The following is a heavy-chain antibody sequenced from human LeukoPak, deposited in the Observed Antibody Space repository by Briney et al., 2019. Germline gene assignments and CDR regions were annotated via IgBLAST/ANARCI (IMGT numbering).Heavy chain of an antibody. CDR3: ARGAYYDILTGYSAAFDI. CDR1: GGSFSGYY. D-gene: IGHD3-9*01. CDR2: INHSGST. V-gene: IGHV4-34*01. J-gene: IGHJ3*02. Sequence: SETLSLTCAVYGGSFSGYYWSWIRQPPGKGLEWIGEINHSGSTNYSPSLKSRVTISVDPSKSQFSLKLSSVTATDTAVYYCARGAYYDILTGYSAAFDIWGQGTMVTVSS.